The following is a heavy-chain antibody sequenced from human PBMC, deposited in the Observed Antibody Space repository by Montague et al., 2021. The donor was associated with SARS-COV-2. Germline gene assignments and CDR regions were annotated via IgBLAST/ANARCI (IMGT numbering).Heavy chain of an antibody. Sequence: SLLLSFSSSFFPFSRSALPWVRQAPGKGLEWVAVISYDGSNKYYADSVKGRFTISRDNSKNTLYLQMNSLRAEDTAVYYCAREELLWFGALDYWGQGTLVTVSS. CDR2: ISYDGSNK. D-gene: IGHD3-10*01. CDR1: FFPFSRSA. CDR3: AREELLWFGALDY. J-gene: IGHJ4*02. V-gene: IGHV3-30-3*01.